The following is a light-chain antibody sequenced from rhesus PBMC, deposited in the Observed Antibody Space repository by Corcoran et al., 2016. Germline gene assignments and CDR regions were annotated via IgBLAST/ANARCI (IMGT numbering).Light chain of an antibody. V-gene: IGKV1-22*01. CDR2: KAS. CDR1: QGISSW. J-gene: IGKJ1*01. Sequence: DIQMTQSPSSLSASVGDTVTITCRASQGISSWLAWYQQKPGKAPTLMIYKASNLQSGVPSRFSGSGSGTDFTLPIRSLQSEDFATYYCQQYSNRPWTFGQGTKVEIK. CDR3: QQYSNRPWT.